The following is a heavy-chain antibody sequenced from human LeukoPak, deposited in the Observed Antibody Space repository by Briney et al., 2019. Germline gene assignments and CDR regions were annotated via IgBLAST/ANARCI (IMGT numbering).Heavy chain of an antibody. CDR1: GGSISSYY. V-gene: IGHV4-59*01. D-gene: IGHD2-21*01. Sequence: SETLSLPCSVSGGSISSYYWNWIRQPPGKGLEWIGYIYYSGSTNYNPSLKSRVTISVDTSKNQFSLKLSSVTAADTAVYYCASTLVAALDYWGQGTLVTVSS. CDR3: ASTLVAALDY. J-gene: IGHJ4*02. CDR2: IYYSGST.